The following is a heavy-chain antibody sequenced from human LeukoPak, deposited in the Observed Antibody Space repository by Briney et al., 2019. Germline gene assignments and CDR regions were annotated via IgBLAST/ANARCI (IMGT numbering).Heavy chain of an antibody. Sequence: GGSLRLSCAASGFTLSSYTMSWVRQAPGKGLEWVSAISGSGGSTYYADSVKGLIIISRDNSKNTLYLQMKSLRAEDTAVYYCAKSPRTFGELFGEYYFDYGGQGTLVTVSS. J-gene: IGHJ4*02. CDR1: GFTLSSYT. CDR2: ISGSGGST. V-gene: IGHV3-23*01. CDR3: AKSPRTFGELFGEYYFDY. D-gene: IGHD3-10*01.